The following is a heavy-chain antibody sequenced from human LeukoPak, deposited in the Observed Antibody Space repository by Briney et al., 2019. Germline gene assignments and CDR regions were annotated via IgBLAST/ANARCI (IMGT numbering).Heavy chain of an antibody. D-gene: IGHD5-18*01. CDR1: GGSIRNNY. Sequence: PAETLSLTCTVAGGSIRNNYWIWFRQSPGKGREWIGYVYYSVSTNYNPSLKSRVKISVDMSKNQFSLKLSSVTAADTAVYYCAKIMCENSHGPRVCWFDPWGQGTLVTVTS. J-gene: IGHJ5*02. CDR2: VYYSVST. V-gene: IGHV4-59*01. CDR3: AKIMCENSHGPRVCWFDP.